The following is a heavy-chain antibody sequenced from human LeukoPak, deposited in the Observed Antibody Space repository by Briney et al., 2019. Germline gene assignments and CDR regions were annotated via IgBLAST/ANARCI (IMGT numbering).Heavy chain of an antibody. CDR2: IYYSGST. D-gene: IGHD3-10*01. V-gene: IGHV4-59*11. CDR1: GGSISSHY. J-gene: IGHJ4*02. CDR3: ARAPYYYGSGGDYFDY. Sequence: SETLSLTCTVSGGSISSHYWSWIPQPSGKGLEWIGYIYYSGSTNYNPSLKSRVTISVDTSKNQFSLKLSSVTAADTAVYYCARAPYYYGSGGDYFDYWGQGTLVTVSS.